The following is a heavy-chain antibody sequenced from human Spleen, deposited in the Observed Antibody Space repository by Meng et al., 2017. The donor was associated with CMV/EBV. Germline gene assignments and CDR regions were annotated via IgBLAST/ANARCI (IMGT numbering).Heavy chain of an antibody. Sequence: LSCAASGFTFSSHAVHWVRQAPGKGLEWVAVISYDGSNKYYADSVKGRFTISRDNSKNTLYLQMNSLRAEDTAVYYCAKDLWYGSGSNWGQGTLVTVSS. J-gene: IGHJ4*02. CDR1: GFTFSSHA. CDR2: ISYDGSNK. V-gene: IGHV3-30*04. D-gene: IGHD3-10*01. CDR3: AKDLWYGSGSN.